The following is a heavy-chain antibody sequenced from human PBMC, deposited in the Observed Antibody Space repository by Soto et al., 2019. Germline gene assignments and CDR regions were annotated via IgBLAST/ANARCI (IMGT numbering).Heavy chain of an antibody. Sequence: QVQLVQSGAEVKTPGASVKVSCRASGYSFRTHGISWVRQAPGQGLEWMGWISTYDDKTNFPQKFQGRITMTTDTSTSTADMELRSLRSDDTAVYFCARDLGYCTSSGCFRNWFDPWGQGTLVTVSS. V-gene: IGHV1-18*01. CDR1: GYSFRTHG. CDR3: ARDLGYCTSSGCFRNWFDP. CDR2: ISTYDDKT. J-gene: IGHJ5*02. D-gene: IGHD2-15*01.